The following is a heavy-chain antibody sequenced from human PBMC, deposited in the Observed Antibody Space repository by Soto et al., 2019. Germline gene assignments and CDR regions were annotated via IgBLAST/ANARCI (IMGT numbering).Heavy chain of an antibody. V-gene: IGHV3-7*03. Sequence: GGSLRLSCAASGFTFSSYWMSWVRQAPGKGLEWVANIKQDGSEKYYVDSVKGRFTISRDNAKNSLYLQMNSLRAEDTAVYYCARELPPYYYYGMDVWGQGTTVTVSS. D-gene: IGHD1-26*01. CDR2: IKQDGSEK. J-gene: IGHJ6*02. CDR1: GFTFSSYW. CDR3: ARELPPYYYYGMDV.